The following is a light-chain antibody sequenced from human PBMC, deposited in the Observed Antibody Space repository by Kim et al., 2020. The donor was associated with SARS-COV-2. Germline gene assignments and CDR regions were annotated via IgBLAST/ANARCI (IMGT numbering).Light chain of an antibody. Sequence: SSELTQDPAVSVVLGQTVRITCQGDSLTNYYASWYQQKPGQAPVVVIYGNNNRPSGIPRFSGSNSGNTASLTITGAQAEDAADYYCSSRDSGGNVVFGGG. CDR2: GNN. CDR1: SLTNYY. V-gene: IGLV3-19*01. CDR3: SSRDSGGNVV. J-gene: IGLJ2*01.